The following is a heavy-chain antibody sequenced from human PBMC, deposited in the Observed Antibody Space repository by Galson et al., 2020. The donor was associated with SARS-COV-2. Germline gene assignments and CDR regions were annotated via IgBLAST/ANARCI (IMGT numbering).Heavy chain of an antibody. CDR2: FEPEDGET. D-gene: IGHD2-15*01. J-gene: IGHJ5*02. CDR1: GYTLTELS. Sequence: ASVKVPCKVSGYTLTELSMHWVRQAPGKRREWMGGFEPEDGETIYAQKFQGRVTMTEDTSTDTAYMELSSLRSDDPAVYYCATCPPYCGGGSCYWFDPWGQGTLVTISS. V-gene: IGHV1-24*01. CDR3: ATCPPYCGGGSCYWFDP.